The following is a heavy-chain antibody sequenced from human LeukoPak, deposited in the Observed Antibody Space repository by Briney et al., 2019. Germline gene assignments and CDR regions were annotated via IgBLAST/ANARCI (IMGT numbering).Heavy chain of an antibody. CDR1: GGSISSSSYY. CDR2: LYYSGST. J-gene: IGHJ4*02. Sequence: SETLSLTCTVSGGSISSSSYYWGWIRQPPGEGLEWIGSLYYSGSTYYNPSLKSRVTISVDTSKNQFSLKLSSVTAADTAVYYCATKYCSGGSCYLPYYFDYWGQGALVTVSS. CDR3: ATKYCSGGSCYLPYYFDY. D-gene: IGHD2-15*01. V-gene: IGHV4-39*07.